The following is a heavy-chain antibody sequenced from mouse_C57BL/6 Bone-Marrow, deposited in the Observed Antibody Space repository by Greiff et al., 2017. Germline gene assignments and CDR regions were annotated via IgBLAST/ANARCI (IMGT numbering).Heavy chain of an antibody. V-gene: IGHV1-81*01. Sequence: QVQLKQSGAELARPGASVKLSCKASGYTFTSYGISWVKLRTGQGLEWIGEIYPISGNTFYNEKFKGKATLTADKSSSTAYMKLRSLTSEDSAVYFCARTCHYSAFAYRGKGTLVTVNA. D-gene: IGHD1-1*01. CDR2: IYPISGNT. J-gene: IGHJ3*01. CDR3: ARTCHYSAFAY. CDR1: GYTFTSYG.